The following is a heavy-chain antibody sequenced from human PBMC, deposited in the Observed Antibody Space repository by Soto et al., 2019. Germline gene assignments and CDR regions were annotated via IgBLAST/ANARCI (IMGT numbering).Heavy chain of an antibody. Sequence: QVQLQESGPGLVKPSETLSLTCTVSSGSIRSYYWSWIRQPPGKGLEWIGYMYFNGNSNYNPSLQSRVTISIDMSKNQFSLKLSSVTAADTAEYYCAGQYSSSWLDYWGQGTLVTVSS. D-gene: IGHD6-13*01. V-gene: IGHV4-59*08. CDR2: MYFNGNS. CDR3: AGQYSSSWLDY. J-gene: IGHJ4*02. CDR1: SGSIRSYY.